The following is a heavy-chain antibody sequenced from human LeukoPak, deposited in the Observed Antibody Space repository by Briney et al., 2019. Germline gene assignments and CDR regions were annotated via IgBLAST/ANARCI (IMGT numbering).Heavy chain of an antibody. CDR1: GYTFTSYG. J-gene: IGHJ6*03. V-gene: IGHV1-18*01. CDR2: ISAYNGNT. D-gene: IGHD4-17*01. Sequence: GASVKVSCKASGYTFTSYGISWVRQAPGQGLEWMGWISAYNGNTNYAQKLQGRVTMTTDTSTSTAYMELRSLRSDDTAVYYCARVADGDYVSFFWPQNYYYYYYMDVWGKGTTVTVSS. CDR3: ARVADGDYVSFFWPQNYYYYYYMDV.